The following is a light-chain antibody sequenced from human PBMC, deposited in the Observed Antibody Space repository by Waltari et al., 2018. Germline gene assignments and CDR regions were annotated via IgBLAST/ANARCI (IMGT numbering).Light chain of an antibody. Sequence: SCRSGQSVNRYLAWYQQRPGQAPRLLIFDTSNRAACIAARFSGSGSETDFTLTISSREPDDSAVYYCQQRRNWPLTFGGGSKVEIE. CDR1: QSVNRY. V-gene: IGKV3-11*01. J-gene: IGKJ4*01. CDR3: QQRRNWPLT. CDR2: DTS.